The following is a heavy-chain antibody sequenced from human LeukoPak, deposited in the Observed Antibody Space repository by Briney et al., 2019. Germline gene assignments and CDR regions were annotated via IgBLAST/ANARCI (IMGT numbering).Heavy chain of an antibody. CDR2: INHSGST. Sequence: SETLSLTCAVYGGSFSGYYWSWIRQPPGRGLEWIGEINHSGSTNYNPSLKSRVTISVDTSKNQFSLKLSSVTAADTAVYYCARHRTPYYYGSSGYKWWAFDIWGQGTMVTVSS. CDR3: ARHRTPYYYGSSGYKWWAFDI. D-gene: IGHD3-22*01. J-gene: IGHJ3*02. CDR1: GGSFSGYY. V-gene: IGHV4-34*01.